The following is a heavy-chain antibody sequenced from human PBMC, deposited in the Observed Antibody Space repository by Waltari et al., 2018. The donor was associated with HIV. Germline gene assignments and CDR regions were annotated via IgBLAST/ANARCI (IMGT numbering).Heavy chain of an antibody. CDR2: ISYGGNNK. CDR1: GSTFSGYA. Sequence: QVQLVESGGGVVQPGRSLRLSCLASGSTFSGYAMYWVRQAPGKGLQWVSVISYGGNNKYYADSVQGRFTISRDESQNTLYLQMNSLRVEDTAVYYCARDGRLLLPYCALDVWGQGTLVTVSS. J-gene: IGHJ3*01. CDR3: ARDGRLLLPYCALDV. D-gene: IGHD2-15*01. V-gene: IGHV3-30*01.